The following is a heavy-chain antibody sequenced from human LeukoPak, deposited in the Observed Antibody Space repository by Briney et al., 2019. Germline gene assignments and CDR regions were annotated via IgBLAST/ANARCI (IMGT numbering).Heavy chain of an antibody. V-gene: IGHV4-4*07. CDR1: GGSISSYY. D-gene: IGHD2-2*01. Sequence: SETLSLTCTVSGGSISSYYWSWIRQPAGKGLEWIGRIYTSGSTNYNPSLKSRVTMSVDTSKNQFSLKLSSVTAADTAVYYCARLGTGYCSSNTCANWFDPWGQGTLVTVSS. CDR2: IYTSGST. CDR3: ARLGTGYCSSNTCANWFDP. J-gene: IGHJ5*02.